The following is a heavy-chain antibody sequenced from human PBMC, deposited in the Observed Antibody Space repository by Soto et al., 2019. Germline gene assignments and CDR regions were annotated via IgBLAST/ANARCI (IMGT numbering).Heavy chain of an antibody. CDR3: AKGACSGGSCYVLRGPYQYFDL. CDR2: ISGSGGST. Sequence: EVQLLESGGGLVQPGGSLRLSCAASGYTFSSYAMSWVRQAPGKGLEWVSAISGSGGSTYYADSVKGRFTISRDNSKNTLYLQMNSLRAEDTAVYYCAKGACSGGSCYVLRGPYQYFDLWGRGTLVTVSS. CDR1: GYTFSSYA. J-gene: IGHJ2*01. V-gene: IGHV3-23*01. D-gene: IGHD2-15*01.